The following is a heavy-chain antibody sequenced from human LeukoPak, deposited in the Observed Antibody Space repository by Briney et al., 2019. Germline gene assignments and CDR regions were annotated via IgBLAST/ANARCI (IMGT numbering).Heavy chain of an antibody. CDR1: GFTFSRNW. Sequence: GGSLRLSCAASGFTFSRNWMSWVRQAPGKGPEWVANIKQDGSQKYYVDSVKGRFTISRDNAKMSLYLQMNSLRAEDTAVYYCARDATAPSFDYWGQGTLVTVSS. J-gene: IGHJ4*02. V-gene: IGHV3-7*05. D-gene: IGHD2-2*01. CDR2: IKQDGSQK. CDR3: ARDATAPSFDY.